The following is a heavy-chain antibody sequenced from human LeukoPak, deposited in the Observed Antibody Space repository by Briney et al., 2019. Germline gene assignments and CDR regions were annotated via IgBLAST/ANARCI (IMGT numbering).Heavy chain of an antibody. V-gene: IGHV3-7*01. J-gene: IGHJ3*02. D-gene: IGHD1-26*01. CDR3: ARDGELGSPADAFDI. CDR2: IKQDGSET. Sequence: GGSLRLSCAASGFTFRSYWMTWARQYPGKGLEGVANIKQDGSETYYADSVKGRFTISRDNAKRSLYLQMNSLRAEDTAVYYCARDGELGSPADAFDIWGQGTMVTVSS. CDR1: GFTFRSYW.